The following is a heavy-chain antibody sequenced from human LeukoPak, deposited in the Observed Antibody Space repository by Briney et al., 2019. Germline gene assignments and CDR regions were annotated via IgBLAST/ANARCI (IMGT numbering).Heavy chain of an antibody. CDR1: GFIFSSYW. CDR3: ATHPIPQYQYYFDY. CDR2: IDQGDTER. V-gene: IGHV3-7*03. J-gene: IGHJ4*02. D-gene: IGHD4-11*01. Sequence: GGSLRLSCATSGFIFSSYWLTWVRQAPGKGLEWVATIDQGDTERYYADSVKGRFTISRDNSKNTLYLQMNSLRAEDTAVYYCATHPIPQYQYYFDYWGQGTLVTVSS.